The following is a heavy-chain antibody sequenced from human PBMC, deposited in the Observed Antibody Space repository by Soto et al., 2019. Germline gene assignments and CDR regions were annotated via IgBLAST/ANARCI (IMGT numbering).Heavy chain of an antibody. J-gene: IGHJ4*02. CDR3: AKPRPDGYYFDN. CDR1: GFIFSTYA. Sequence: PGGSLRLSCAASGFIFSTYAMHWVRQTPGKGLEWVAVISYDGDHKYYTDSVKGRFTISRDNSKNTLFLQMNSLRAEDTAVYYCAKPRPDGYYFDNWGQGALVTVSS. CDR2: ISYDGDHK. V-gene: IGHV3-30-3*02. D-gene: IGHD5-12*01.